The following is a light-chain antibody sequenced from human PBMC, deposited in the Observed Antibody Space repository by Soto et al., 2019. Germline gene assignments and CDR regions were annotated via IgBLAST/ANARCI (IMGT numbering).Light chain of an antibody. Sequence: QLVLTKSPSASASLGASVKLTCTLSSGHSSYAIAWHQQQPEKGPRYLMKLSSDGSHSKGDGIPDRFSGSSSGAERYLTISSLQSEDEADYYFQTWDTGARVVFGGGTKLTVL. CDR2: LSSDGSH. J-gene: IGLJ2*01. CDR1: SGHSSYA. V-gene: IGLV4-69*01. CDR3: QTWDTGARVV.